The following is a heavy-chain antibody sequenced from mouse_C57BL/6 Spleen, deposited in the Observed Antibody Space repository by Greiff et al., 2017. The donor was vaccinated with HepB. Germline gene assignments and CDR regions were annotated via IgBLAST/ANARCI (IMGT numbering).Heavy chain of an antibody. CDR2: INPNYGTT. V-gene: IGHV1-39*01. CDR3: ARKGGYDGAWFAY. CDR1: GYSFTDYN. J-gene: IGHJ3*01. Sequence: VQLKESGPELVKPGASVKISCKASGYSFTDYNMNWVKQSNGKSLEWIGVINPNYGTTSYNQKFKGKATLTVDQSSSTAYMQLNSLTSEDSAVYYCARKGGYDGAWFAYWGQGTLVTVSA. D-gene: IGHD2-2*01.